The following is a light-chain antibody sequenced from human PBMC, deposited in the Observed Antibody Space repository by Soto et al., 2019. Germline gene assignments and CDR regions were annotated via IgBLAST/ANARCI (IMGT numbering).Light chain of an antibody. J-gene: IGLJ1*01. CDR2: YDS. CDR3: QVWDSSXDHHV. V-gene: IGLV3-21*04. Sequence: SYELTQPPSVSVAPGKTARITCGGNNIGSKSVHWYQQKPGQAPVLVIYYDSDRPSGIPERFSGSNSGNTATLTISRVEAGDEADYYCQVWDSSXDHHVFGTGTKAT. CDR1: NIGSKS.